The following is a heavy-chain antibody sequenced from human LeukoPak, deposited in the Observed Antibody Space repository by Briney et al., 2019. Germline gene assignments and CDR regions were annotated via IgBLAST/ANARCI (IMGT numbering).Heavy chain of an antibody. V-gene: IGHV4-30-4*01. Sequence: SETLSLTCTVSGGSISSGDYYWSWIRQPPGKGLEWIGYIYYSGSTYYNPSLTSQVTISVDTSKNQFSLKLSSVTAADTAVYYGARGYIVRLGGRWGQGTTVTVS. CDR1: GGSISSGDYY. D-gene: IGHD3-16*01. CDR2: IYYSGST. J-gene: IGHJ6*02. CDR3: ARGYIVRLGGR.